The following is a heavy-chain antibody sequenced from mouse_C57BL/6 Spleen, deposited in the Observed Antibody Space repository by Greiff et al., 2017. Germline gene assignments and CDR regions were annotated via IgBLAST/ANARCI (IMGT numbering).Heavy chain of an antibody. J-gene: IGHJ3*01. CDR2: IDPSDSYT. Sequence: QVQLQQPGAELVKPGASVKLSCKASGYTFTSYWMQWVKQRPGQGLEWIGEIDPSDSYTNYNQKFKGKATLTVDTSSSTAYMQRSSLTSEDSAVYYCARGLTASSGAWFAYWGQGTLVTVSA. D-gene: IGHD1-1*01. CDR1: GYTFTSYW. CDR3: ARGLTASSGAWFAY. V-gene: IGHV1-50*01.